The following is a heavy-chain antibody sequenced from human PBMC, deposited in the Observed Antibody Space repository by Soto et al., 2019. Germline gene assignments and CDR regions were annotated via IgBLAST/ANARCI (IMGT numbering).Heavy chain of an antibody. D-gene: IGHD3-22*01. CDR3: ARVYYYDSSGYQGWFDP. J-gene: IGHJ5*02. CDR2: LIPIFGTA. CDR1: GGTFSSYA. V-gene: IGHV1-69*01. Sequence: QVQLVQSGAEVKKPGSSVKVSCKASGGTFSSYAISWVRQAPGQGLEWMGGLIPIFGTANYAQKFQGRVTITADESTSTAYMELSSLRSEDTAVYYCARVYYYDSSGYQGWFDPWGQGTLVTVSS.